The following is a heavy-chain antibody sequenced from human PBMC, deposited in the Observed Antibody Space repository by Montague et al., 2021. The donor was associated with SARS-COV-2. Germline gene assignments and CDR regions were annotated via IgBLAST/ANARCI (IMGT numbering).Heavy chain of an antibody. J-gene: IGHJ4*02. CDR3: GRGLNPGMGEGDH. V-gene: IGHV3-74*01. CDR2: INSDGKKI. D-gene: IGHD3-16*01. CDR1: GFSFSGHY. Sequence: SLSLSCAASGFSFSGHYIHWVRQAPGKGLVWVSRINSDGKKINYADFAKGRFTISRDNAKNTAYLQINGLRGDDTAVYYCGRGLNPGMGEGDHWGQGTLVTVSS.